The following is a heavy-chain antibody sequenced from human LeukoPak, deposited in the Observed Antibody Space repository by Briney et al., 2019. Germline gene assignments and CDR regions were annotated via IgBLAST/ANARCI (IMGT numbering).Heavy chain of an antibody. V-gene: IGHV7-4-1*02. Sequence: ASVKVSCKASGYTFSGFYIHWVRQAPGQGLEWMGWINTNTGNPTYAQGFTGRFVFSLDTSVSTAYLQISSLKAEDTAVYYCARGFSSGSYYVYYYYYMDVWGKGTTVTVSS. J-gene: IGHJ6*03. CDR3: ARGFSSGSYYVYYYYYMDV. CDR2: INTNTGNP. D-gene: IGHD3-10*01. CDR1: GYTFSGFY.